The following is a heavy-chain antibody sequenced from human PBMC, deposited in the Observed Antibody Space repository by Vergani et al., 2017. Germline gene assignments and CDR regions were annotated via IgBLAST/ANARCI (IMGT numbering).Heavy chain of an antibody. CDR3: AGGDMVRGTSVPFDY. CDR2: IIPILGIA. CDR1: GGTFSSYT. Sequence: QVQLVQSGAEVKKPGSSVKVSCKASGGTFSSYTISWVRQAPGQGLEWMGRIIPILGIANYAQKFQGRVTITADKSTSTAYMELSSLRSEDTAVYYCAGGDMVRGTSVPFDYWGQGTLVTVSS. J-gene: IGHJ4*02. V-gene: IGHV1-69*02. D-gene: IGHD3-10*01.